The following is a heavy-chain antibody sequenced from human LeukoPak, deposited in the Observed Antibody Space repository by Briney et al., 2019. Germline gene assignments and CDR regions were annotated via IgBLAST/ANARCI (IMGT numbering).Heavy chain of an antibody. J-gene: IGHJ3*02. CDR2: ISNSSSYI. Sequence: GGSLRLSCAASGFTFSSYSMNWVRQAPGKGLEWVSSISNSSSYIYYADSVKGRFTISRDNAKNSLYLQMNSLRAEDTAVYYCARGSRNHLVRYCSSTSCYGAFDIWGQGTMVAVSS. CDR1: GFTFSSYS. CDR3: ARGSRNHLVRYCSSTSCYGAFDI. D-gene: IGHD2-2*01. V-gene: IGHV3-21*04.